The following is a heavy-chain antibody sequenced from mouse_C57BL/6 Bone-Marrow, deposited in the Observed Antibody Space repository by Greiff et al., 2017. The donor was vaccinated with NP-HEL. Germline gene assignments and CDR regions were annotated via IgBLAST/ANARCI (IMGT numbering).Heavy chain of an antibody. Sequence: QVQLKQSGAELVRPGTSVKMSCKASGYTFTNYWIGWAKQRPGHGLEWIGDIYPGGGYTNYNEKFKGKATLTADKSSSTAYMQFSSLTSEDSAIYYCARGGAYYSNYGLAWFAYWGQGTLVTVSA. CDR2: IYPGGGYT. CDR1: GYTFTNYW. CDR3: ARGGAYYSNYGLAWFAY. D-gene: IGHD2-5*01. J-gene: IGHJ3*01. V-gene: IGHV1-63*01.